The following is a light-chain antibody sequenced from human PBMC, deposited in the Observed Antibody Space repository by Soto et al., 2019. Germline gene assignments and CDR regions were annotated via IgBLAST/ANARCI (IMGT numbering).Light chain of an antibody. CDR1: SSDVGGYNY. V-gene: IGLV2-8*01. CDR3: SSYAGSSTWV. J-gene: IGLJ3*02. CDR2: EVS. Sequence: QYAPTQPPSASGSPGQSATISCTGTSSDVGGYNYVTWYQQYPGKAPKLMIYEVSKRPSGVPDRYSGSKSGNTASLTVSGVQAEDEADYYCSSYAGSSTWVFGGGTKLAVL.